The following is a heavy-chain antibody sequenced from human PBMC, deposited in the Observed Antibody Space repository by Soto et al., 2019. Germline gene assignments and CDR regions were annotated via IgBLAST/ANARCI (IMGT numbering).Heavy chain of an antibody. CDR1: GFTLSGYW. V-gene: IGHV3-7*05. J-gene: IGHJ4*02. CDR3: VRNYD. D-gene: IGHD3-16*01. CDR2: INQGGSEK. Sequence: EVQLVESGGGVVQPGGSLRLSCAASGFTLSGYWMNWVRQAPGKGLEWVANINQGGSEKNYVDSVKGRFTISKDNAKNSLDLQMNSLRVEDTAVYYCVRNYDWGQGTLVTVSS.